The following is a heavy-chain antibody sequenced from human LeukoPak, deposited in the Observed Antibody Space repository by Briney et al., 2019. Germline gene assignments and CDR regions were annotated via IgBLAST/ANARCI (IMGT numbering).Heavy chain of an antibody. J-gene: IGHJ4*02. V-gene: IGHV3-9*01. CDR2: ISWNSGSI. Sequence: PGGSLRLSCAASGFTFDDYAMHWVRQAPGEGLEWVSGISWNSGSIGYADSVKGRFTISRDNAKNSLYLQMNSLRAEDTALYYCAKDSSYYDTSGLFDYWGQGTLVTVSS. D-gene: IGHD3-22*01. CDR3: AKDSSYYDTSGLFDY. CDR1: GFTFDDYA.